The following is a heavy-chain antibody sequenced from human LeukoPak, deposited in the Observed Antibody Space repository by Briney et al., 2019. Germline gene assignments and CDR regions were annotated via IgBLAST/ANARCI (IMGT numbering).Heavy chain of an antibody. Sequence: SETLSLTCTVSGASISNYYWTWIRRPPGKGMEWIGHVFYSGSTTYNPSLKSRVTISVDRSKNQFSLKLISVTAADTAVYYCAREFCGGGSCGWFDPWGQGTLVTVSS. D-gene: IGHD2-21*01. J-gene: IGHJ5*02. CDR3: AREFCGGGSCGWFDP. CDR2: VFYSGST. CDR1: GASISNYY. V-gene: IGHV4-59*01.